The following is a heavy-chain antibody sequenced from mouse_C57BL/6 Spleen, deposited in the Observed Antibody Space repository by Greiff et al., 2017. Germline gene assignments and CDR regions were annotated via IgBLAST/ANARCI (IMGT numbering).Heavy chain of an antibody. CDR3: ARRGYYYGSSYDWYFDV. CDR1: GYAFSSYW. V-gene: IGHV1-80*01. J-gene: IGHJ1*03. D-gene: IGHD1-1*01. CDR2: IYPGDGDT. Sequence: QVHVKQSGAELVKPGASVKISCKASGYAFSSYWMNWVKQRPGKGLEWIGQIYPGDGDTNYNGKFKGKAPLTADKSSSTAYMQLSSLTSEDSAVYFCARRGYYYGSSYDWYFDVWGTGTTGTVSS.